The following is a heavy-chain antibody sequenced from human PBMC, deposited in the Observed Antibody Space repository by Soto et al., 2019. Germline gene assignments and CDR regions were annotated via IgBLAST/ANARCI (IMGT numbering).Heavy chain of an antibody. CDR1: GGSISSYY. J-gene: IGHJ3*02. CDR2: IYYSGST. V-gene: IGHV4-59*08. CDR3: ARRYGWAFDI. Sequence: PSETLSLTCTVSGGSISSYYWSWLRQPPGKGLEWIGYIYYSGSTNYNPSLKSRVTISVDTSKNQFSLKLSSVTAADTAVYYCARRYGWAFDIWGQGTMVTVSS. D-gene: IGHD3-16*01.